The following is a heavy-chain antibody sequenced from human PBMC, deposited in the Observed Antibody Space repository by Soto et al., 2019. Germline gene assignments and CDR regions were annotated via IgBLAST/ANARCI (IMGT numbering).Heavy chain of an antibody. CDR1: VGSDSSNSFA. D-gene: IGHD2-15*01. CDR3: ARSEEDSDYYYYLMDV. J-gene: IGHJ6*02. V-gene: IGHV6-1*01. Sequence: VGSDSSNSFAWNHLTQCPSRGLEWLGRTYYRSRWYSDYAVSVRSRIDINADTSKNQVSLQLNSVTPEDTAVYYCARSEEDSDYYYYLMDVCGPRTPAPVSS. CDR2: TYYRSRWYS.